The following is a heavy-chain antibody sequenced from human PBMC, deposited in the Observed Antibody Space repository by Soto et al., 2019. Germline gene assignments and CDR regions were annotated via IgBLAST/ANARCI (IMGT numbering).Heavy chain of an antibody. Sequence: PETLSPTCTVSGASTTSTNTWTWVRQPPGGGLEWIGEISHSGITNYKASLKSRVTMSVDKTKNDVSLKLTSVTAADTAVYYCARVLRGWFDPWGQGTPVTVSS. CDR2: ISHSGIT. CDR1: GASTTSTNT. J-gene: IGHJ5*02. CDR3: ARVLRGWFDP. V-gene: IGHV4-4*03.